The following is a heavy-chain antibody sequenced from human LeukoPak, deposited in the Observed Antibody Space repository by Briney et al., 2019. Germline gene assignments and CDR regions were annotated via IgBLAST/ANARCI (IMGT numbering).Heavy chain of an antibody. CDR2: ISTTGINI. Sequence: GGSLRLSCAASGFTFSSYEMNWVRQAPGKVLEWISYISTTGINIYYADSVKGRFTISRDNAKNSLYLQMNSLRAEDTAVYYCARERRGYSSSWYNAFDIWGQGTMVTVSS. J-gene: IGHJ3*02. CDR3: ARERRGYSSSWYNAFDI. D-gene: IGHD6-13*01. V-gene: IGHV3-48*03. CDR1: GFTFSSYE.